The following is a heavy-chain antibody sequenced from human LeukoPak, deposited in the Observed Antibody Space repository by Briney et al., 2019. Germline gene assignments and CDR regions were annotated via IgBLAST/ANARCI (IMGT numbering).Heavy chain of an antibody. V-gene: IGHV3-15*01. J-gene: IGHJ4*02. D-gene: IGHD3-10*01. CDR3: TTDYFPDRVVRGARQP. CDR2: IKSKTDGGTT. Sequence: NPGGSLRLSCGASGLTVSSYAMSWVRQAPGKGLEWVGRIKSKTDGGTTDYAAPVKGRFTISRDDSKNTLYLQMNSLKTEDTAVYYCTTDYFPDRVVRGARQPWGQGTLVTVSS. CDR1: GLTVSSYA.